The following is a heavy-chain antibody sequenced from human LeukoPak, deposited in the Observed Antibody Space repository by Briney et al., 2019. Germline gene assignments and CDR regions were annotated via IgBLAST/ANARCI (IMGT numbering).Heavy chain of an antibody. D-gene: IGHD2-2*01. CDR1: GFTFDNYA. CDR3: AKVQGQGSSTSCYDY. CDR2: ISWDGGSI. Sequence: PGRSLRLSCAASGFTFDNYAMHWVRQAPGKGLEWVSGISWDGGSIGYADSVKGRFTISRDNAKNSLYLQMNSLRAEDTALYYCAKVQGQGSSTSCYDYWGQGNLVTVFS. J-gene: IGHJ4*02. V-gene: IGHV3-9*01.